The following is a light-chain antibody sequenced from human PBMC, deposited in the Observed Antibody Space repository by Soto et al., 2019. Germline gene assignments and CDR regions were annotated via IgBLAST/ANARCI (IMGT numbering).Light chain of an antibody. CDR3: QAYDDSLTAFV. CDR1: NSNLGAGYD. V-gene: IGLV1-40*01. J-gene: IGLJ3*02. Sequence: QSVLTHPPSVSGAPGQRVTISCTGKNSNLGAGYDVHWYQQLPGAAPKLVIFGNRNRPSGVPERFSGSKSGTSASLAITGLQAEDEADYYCQAYDDSLTAFVFGGGTKLTVL. CDR2: GNR.